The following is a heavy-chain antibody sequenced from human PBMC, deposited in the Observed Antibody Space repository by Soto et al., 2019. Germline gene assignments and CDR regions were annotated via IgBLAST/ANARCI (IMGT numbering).Heavy chain of an antibody. D-gene: IGHD3-16*02. CDR1: GFTFSSYG. V-gene: IGHV3-30*18. CDR3: GKLGFGTYDYVWGSYRYIDY. Sequence: QVQLVESGGGVVQPGRSLRLSCAASGFTFSSYGMHWVRQAPGKGLEWVAVISYDGSNKYYADSVKGRFTISRDNSKNTLYLQMNSLRAEDTAVYYCGKLGFGTYDYVWGSYRYIDYWGQGTLVTVSS. J-gene: IGHJ4*02. CDR2: ISYDGSNK.